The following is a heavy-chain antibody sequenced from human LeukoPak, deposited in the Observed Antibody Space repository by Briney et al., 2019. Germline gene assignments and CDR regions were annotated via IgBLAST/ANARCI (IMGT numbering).Heavy chain of an antibody. V-gene: IGHV3-49*04. CDR3: TRGEERFLEWSQGGGRDYYYYYMDV. CDR1: GFTFGDYA. CDR2: IRSKAYGGTT. J-gene: IGHJ6*03. D-gene: IGHD3-3*01. Sequence: PGRSLRLSCTASGFTFGDYAMSWVRQAPGKGLEWVGFIRSKAYGGTTEYAASVKGRFTISRDDSKSIAYLQMNSLKTEDTAVYYCTRGEERFLEWSQGGGRDYYYYYMDVWGKGTTVTVSS.